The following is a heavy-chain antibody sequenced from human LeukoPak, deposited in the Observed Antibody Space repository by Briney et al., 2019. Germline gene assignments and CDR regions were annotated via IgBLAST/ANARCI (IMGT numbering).Heavy chain of an antibody. D-gene: IGHD4-23*01. Sequence: ASVKVSCKASGYTFTSYGFSWVRQAPGQGLEWGGWVSGNNNNADYAEKFQDRVAMTTDTSTTTAYMDLRSLTSDDTAVYYCVKHRAFLEEHLGRLGGFDIWGQGTLVTVSS. J-gene: IGHJ3*02. CDR1: GYTFTSYG. V-gene: IGHV1-18*01. CDR2: VSGNNNNA. CDR3: VKHRAFLEEHLGRLGGFDI.